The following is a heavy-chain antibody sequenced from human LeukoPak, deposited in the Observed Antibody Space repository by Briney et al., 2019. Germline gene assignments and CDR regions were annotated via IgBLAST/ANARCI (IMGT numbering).Heavy chain of an antibody. CDR2: ISSNTGGT. Sequence: ASVKVSCKASGYTFTGSFMHRVRQAPGQGLEWIGWISSNTGGTRIAQKFQDRVTMTRDTSIRTVYIELRSLRFDDTAIYYCVRADPVDHWGQGTHIIVSS. J-gene: IGHJ4*02. CDR3: VRADPVDH. CDR1: GYTFTGSF. V-gene: IGHV1-2*02.